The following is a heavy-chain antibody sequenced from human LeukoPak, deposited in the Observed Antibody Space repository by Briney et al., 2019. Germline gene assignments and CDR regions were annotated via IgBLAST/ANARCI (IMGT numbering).Heavy chain of an antibody. CDR2: INSDGSST. D-gene: IGHD2-2*01. J-gene: IGHJ6*03. Sequence: PGGSLRLSCAASGFTFSSYWMHWVRQAPGKGLVWVSRINSDGSSTSYADSVKGRFTISRDNAKNTLYLQMNSLRAEDTAVYYCARGVPAASTYYYMDVWGKGTTVTISS. V-gene: IGHV3-74*01. CDR1: GFTFSSYW. CDR3: ARGVPAASTYYYMDV.